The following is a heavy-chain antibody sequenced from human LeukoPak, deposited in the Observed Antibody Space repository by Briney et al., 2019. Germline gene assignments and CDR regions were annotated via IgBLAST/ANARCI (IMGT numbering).Heavy chain of an antibody. D-gene: IGHD7-27*01. V-gene: IGHV1-8*03. J-gene: IGHJ5*02. CDR3: ARLGIMWPWFDP. CDR1: GYTFTSYD. CDR2: MNPNSGNT. Sequence: GASVKVSCKASGYTFTSYDINWVRQATGQGLEWMGWMNPNSGNTGYARKFQGRVTITRNTSISTAYMELSSLRSEDTAVYYCARLGIMWPWFDPWGQGTLVTVSS.